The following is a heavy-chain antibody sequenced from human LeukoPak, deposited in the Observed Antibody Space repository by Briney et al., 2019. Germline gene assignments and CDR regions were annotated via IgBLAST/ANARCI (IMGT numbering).Heavy chain of an antibody. J-gene: IGHJ4*02. Sequence: GRSLRLSCAASGFTFSTYAMHWVCQAPGKGLEWLAVISYDGSNKYYADSVKGRFTISRDNYKNTLSLLMNSLRAEDTAVYYCARDHYGFWSGFFYWGQGTLVTVSS. CDR2: ISYDGSNK. CDR1: GFTFSTYA. V-gene: IGHV3-30*04. D-gene: IGHD3-3*01. CDR3: ARDHYGFWSGFFY.